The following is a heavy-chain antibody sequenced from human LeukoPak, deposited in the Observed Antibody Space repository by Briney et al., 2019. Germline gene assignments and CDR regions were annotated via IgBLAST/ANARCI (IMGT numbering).Heavy chain of an antibody. V-gene: IGHV1-2*02. CDR2: INPNSGGT. CDR3: ARDPRYCSGGSCYYYYGMDV. J-gene: IGHJ6*02. Sequence: GASVKVSCKASGYTFTGYYMHWVRQAPGQGLEWMGWINPNSGGTNYAQKFQGRVTMTRDTSISTAYMELSRLRSDDTAVYYCARDPRYCSGGSCYYYYGMDVWGQGTTVTVSS. D-gene: IGHD2-15*01. CDR1: GYTFTGYY.